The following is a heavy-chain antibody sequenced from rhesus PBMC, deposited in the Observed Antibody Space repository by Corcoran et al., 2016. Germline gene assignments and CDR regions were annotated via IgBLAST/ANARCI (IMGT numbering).Heavy chain of an antibody. D-gene: IGHD4-23*01. CDR1: GYPFTSYS. CDR3: VGWMNTVTH. CDR2: INPSNGNA. Sequence: QVQLVQSGAEVKNPGASVKVPCKASGYPFTSYSTNWVRQAPGQGLEWMGWINPSNGNAAYAQKFQGRVTMTRDTSTSTAYMELSSLRSEDTAVYYCVGWMNTVTHWGQGVLVTVSS. V-gene: IGHV1-200*01. J-gene: IGHJ4*01.